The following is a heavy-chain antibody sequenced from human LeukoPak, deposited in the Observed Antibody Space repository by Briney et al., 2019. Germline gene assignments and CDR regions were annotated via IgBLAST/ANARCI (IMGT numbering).Heavy chain of an antibody. J-gene: IGHJ6*02. V-gene: IGHV1-8*01. Sequence: ASVKVSCKASGYTFTSYDINWVRQATGQGLEWMGWMNPNSGNTGYAQKFQGRVTMTRNTSISTAYMELSCLRSEDTAVYYCARSSGVLKPYCSGGSCYSNEGDYGMDVWGQGTTVTVSS. CDR3: ARSSGVLKPYCSGGSCYSNEGDYGMDV. D-gene: IGHD2-15*01. CDR2: MNPNSGNT. CDR1: GYTFTSYD.